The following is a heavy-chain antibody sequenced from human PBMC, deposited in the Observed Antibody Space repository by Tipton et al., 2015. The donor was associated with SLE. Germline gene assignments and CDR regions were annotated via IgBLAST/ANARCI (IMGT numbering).Heavy chain of an antibody. D-gene: IGHD2-8*01. CDR3: ASRMVYANGPLDY. V-gene: IGHV1-69*05. CDR2: IIPILGIA. J-gene: IGHJ4*02. Sequence: QLVQSGPEVKKPGSSVKVSCKASGGTFSSYAISWVRQAPGQGLEWMGGIIPILGIANNAKKFQARVTITTDETTSTAYIGLSSRAYGDTAVYSCASRMVYANGPLDYWGQGTLVTVSS. CDR1: GGTFSSYA.